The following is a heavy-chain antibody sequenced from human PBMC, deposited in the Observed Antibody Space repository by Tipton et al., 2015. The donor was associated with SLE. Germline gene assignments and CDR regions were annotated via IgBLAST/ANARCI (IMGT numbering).Heavy chain of an antibody. CDR2: IWYDGSYR. D-gene: IGHD3-16*01. CDR3: AKDWGISGLLQH. Sequence: SLRLSCAASGFTFSNYGMHWVRQAPGRGLEWVAVIWYDGSYRYYADSVKGRFTISRDNSKNTAYLQMNSLRAEDTAVYYCAKDWGISGLLQHWGRGTLVTVSS. J-gene: IGHJ1*01. V-gene: IGHV3-33*06. CDR1: GFTFSNYG.